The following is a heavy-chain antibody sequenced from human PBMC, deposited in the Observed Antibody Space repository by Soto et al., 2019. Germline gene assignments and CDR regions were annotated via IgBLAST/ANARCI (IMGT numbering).Heavy chain of an antibody. J-gene: IGHJ6*03. V-gene: IGHV3-23*01. D-gene: IGHD2-2*01. CDR1: GFTFSSCA. CDR3: AKDPYCSSTSCYAMSFYYYYYMDV. Sequence: EVQLLESGGGLVQPGGSLRLSCAASGFTFSSCAMSWVRQAPGKGLEWVSANSGSGGSTYYADSVKGRFTISRDNSKNTLYLQMNSLRAEDTAVYYCAKDPYCSSTSCYAMSFYYYYYMDVWGKGTTVTVSS. CDR2: NSGSGGST.